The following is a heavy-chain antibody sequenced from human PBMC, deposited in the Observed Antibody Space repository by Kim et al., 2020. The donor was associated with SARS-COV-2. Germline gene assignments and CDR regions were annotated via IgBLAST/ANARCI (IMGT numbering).Heavy chain of an antibody. CDR2: IYPGDSDT. J-gene: IGHJ4*02. CDR1: GYSFTSYW. V-gene: IGHV5-51*01. CDR3: ARLPYYYDSSGYSLFSVFDY. D-gene: IGHD3-22*01. Sequence: GESLKISCKGSGYSFTSYWIGWVRQMPGKGLEWMGIIYPGDSDTRYSPSFQGQVTISADKSISTAYLQWSSLKASDTAMYYCARLPYYYDSSGYSLFSVFDYWGQGTLVTVSS.